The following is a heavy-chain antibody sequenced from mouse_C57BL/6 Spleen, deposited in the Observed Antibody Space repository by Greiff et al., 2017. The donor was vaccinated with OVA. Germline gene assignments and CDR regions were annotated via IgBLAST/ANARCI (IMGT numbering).Heavy chain of an antibody. Sequence: VQGVESGAELVKPGASVKISCKASGYAFSSYWMNWVKQRPGKGLEWIGQIYPGDGDTNYNGKFKGKATLTADKSSSTAYMQLSSLTSEDSAVYFCARGYYGRNWYFDVWGTGTTVTVSS. J-gene: IGHJ1*03. V-gene: IGHV1-80*01. CDR2: IYPGDGDT. D-gene: IGHD1-1*01. CDR1: GYAFSSYW. CDR3: ARGYYGRNWYFDV.